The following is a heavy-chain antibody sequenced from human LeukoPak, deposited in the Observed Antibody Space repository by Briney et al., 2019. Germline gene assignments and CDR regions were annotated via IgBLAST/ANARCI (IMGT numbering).Heavy chain of an antibody. CDR1: GFTFSSYS. V-gene: IGHV3-21*01. D-gene: IGHD6-13*01. CDR3: ARGRGSSRYRPPDY. J-gene: IGHJ4*02. CDR2: ISSSSSYI. Sequence: GGSLRLSCAASGFTFSSYSMNWVRQAPGKGLEWVSSISSSSSYIYYADSVKGRFTISRDNAKNSLYLQMNSLRAEDTAVYYCARGRGSSRYRPPDYWGQGTLVTVSS.